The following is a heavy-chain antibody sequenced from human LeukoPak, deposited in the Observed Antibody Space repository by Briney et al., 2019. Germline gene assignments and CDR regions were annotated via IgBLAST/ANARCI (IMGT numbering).Heavy chain of an antibody. CDR2: ISGSGGST. Sequence: GVSLRLCCAASGFTFRSYAMSWVRQARGKGLEWVSAISGSGGSTYYADSVKGRFTISRDNSKNTLYLQMNSLRAEDTAVYYCAKDLGGFSDYWGQGTLVTVSS. CDR3: AKDLGGFSDY. V-gene: IGHV3-23*01. J-gene: IGHJ4*02. CDR1: GFTFRSYA. D-gene: IGHD3-16*01.